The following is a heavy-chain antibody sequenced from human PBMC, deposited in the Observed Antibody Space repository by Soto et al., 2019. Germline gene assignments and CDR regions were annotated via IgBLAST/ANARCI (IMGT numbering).Heavy chain of an antibody. D-gene: IGHD6-13*01. Sequence: GGSLRLSCAASGFTFSSYAMSWVRQAPGNGLEWVSAISGSGGSTYYADSVKGRFTISRVNSKNTLYLQMNSLRAEDTAVYYCAGDSSSWSGWFDPWGQGTLVTVSS. CDR1: GFTFSSYA. CDR2: ISGSGGST. J-gene: IGHJ5*02. CDR3: AGDSSSWSGWFDP. V-gene: IGHV3-23*01.